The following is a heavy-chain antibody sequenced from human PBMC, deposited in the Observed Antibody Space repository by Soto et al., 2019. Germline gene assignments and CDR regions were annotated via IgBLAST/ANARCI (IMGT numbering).Heavy chain of an antibody. CDR3: SNRYGGNYYRWYFDS. CDR2: ISWTDQK. V-gene: IGHV2-5*01. Sequence: SCPTLVNPTQTRTVTCTFSGFSVSTSGAGGGWIRKSPGKAPEWLALISWTDQKRYNPALKSRLTLTKDISNNQVGLTIDDLALLYRARYCGSNRYGGNYYRWYFDSWGQGTLVTVYS. J-gene: IGHJ4*02. D-gene: IGHD1-26*01. CDR1: GFSVSTSGAG.